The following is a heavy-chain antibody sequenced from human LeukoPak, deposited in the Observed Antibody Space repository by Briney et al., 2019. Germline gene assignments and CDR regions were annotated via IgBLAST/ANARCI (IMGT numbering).Heavy chain of an antibody. CDR1: GFTFNSYA. CDR3: ARDTDAFDI. V-gene: IGHV3-23*01. CDR2: ISGSGGGT. Sequence: PGGSLRLSCGASGFTFNSYAVSWVRQAPGKGLEWVSAISGSGGGTYYADSVKGRFTISRDNSKNTLYLQMNSLRAEDTAVYYCARDTDAFDIWGQGTMVTVSS. J-gene: IGHJ3*02.